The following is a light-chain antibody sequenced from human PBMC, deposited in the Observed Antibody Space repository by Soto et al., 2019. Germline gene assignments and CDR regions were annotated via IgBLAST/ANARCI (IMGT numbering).Light chain of an antibody. Sequence: AIQLTQSPSSLSASVGHRVTITCRASQGISNAVAWYQQKPGKAPELLIYDASSLQSGVPSRFSGSGSGTDFTRTSNRLQPEDSAHCYCQQFNSKPLTFGGGTTVQI. J-gene: IGKJ4*01. CDR2: DAS. V-gene: IGKV1-13*02. CDR1: QGISNA. CDR3: QQFNSKPLT.